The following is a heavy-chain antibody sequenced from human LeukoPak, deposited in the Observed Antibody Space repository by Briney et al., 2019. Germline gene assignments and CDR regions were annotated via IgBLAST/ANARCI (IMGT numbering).Heavy chain of an antibody. V-gene: IGHV1-69*04. D-gene: IGHD3-22*01. CDR2: SIPILGLA. CDR3: ARDAGLDDSSGYYSAPFGY. J-gene: IGHJ4*02. Sequence: ASVKVSCKSSGGTFSSCAISWVRQAPGQGLEWMGRSIPILGLANDAQKFQGRVRITADKSTRTAYMELSSLRSEDTAVYYCARDAGLDDSSGYYSAPFGYWGQGTLVTVSS. CDR1: GGTFSSCA.